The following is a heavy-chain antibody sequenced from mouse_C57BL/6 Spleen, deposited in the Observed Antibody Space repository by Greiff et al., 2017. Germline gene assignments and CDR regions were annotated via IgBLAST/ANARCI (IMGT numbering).Heavy chain of an antibody. D-gene: IGHD3-2*02. V-gene: IGHV1-64*01. CDR2: IHPNSGST. J-gene: IGHJ3*01. Sequence: QVQIQQPGAELVKPGASVKLSCKASGYTFTSYWMHWVKQRPGQGLEWIGMIHPNSGSTNYNEKFKSKATLTVDKSSSTAYMQLSSLTSEDSAVYYCASQTAQVPFAYWGQGTLVTVSA. CDR3: ASQTAQVPFAY. CDR1: GYTFTSYW.